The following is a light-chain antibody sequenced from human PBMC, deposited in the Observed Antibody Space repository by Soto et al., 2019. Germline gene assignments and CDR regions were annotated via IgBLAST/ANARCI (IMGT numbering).Light chain of an antibody. CDR2: EDS. V-gene: IGLV2-23*01. CDR1: SSDVGGYSL. CDR3: CSFAGGSTYV. J-gene: IGLJ1*01. Sequence: QSALTQPASVSGSPGQSITISCTGTSSDVGGYSLVSWYQQHPRKAPKLMIYEDSERPSGVSLRFSASKSGNTASLTISGLQAEDEADYYCCSFAGGSTYVFGSGTQLTVL.